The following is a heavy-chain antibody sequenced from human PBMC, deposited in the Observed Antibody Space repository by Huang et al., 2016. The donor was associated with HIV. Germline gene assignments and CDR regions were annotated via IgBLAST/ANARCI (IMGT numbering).Heavy chain of an antibody. V-gene: IGHV7-4-1*02. CDR3: ARYRLTGTFLDS. J-gene: IGHJ4*02. CDR2: INTKTGKP. Sequence: QVQLVQSGSELRKPGASVKVSCKASGYTFTTYSLIWVRPAPGQGLEWMGWINTKTGKPTYAQGFTGRFVFSLDTTVNTAYLQISSLKTDDTAKYFCARYRLTGTFLDSWGQGTQVTVSS. CDR1: GYTFTTYS. D-gene: IGHD3-9*01.